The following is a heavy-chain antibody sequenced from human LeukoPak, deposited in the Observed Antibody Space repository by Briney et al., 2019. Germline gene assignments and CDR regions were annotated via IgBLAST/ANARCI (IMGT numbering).Heavy chain of an antibody. CDR2: IYPGDSDT. Sequence: GESLKISCKGSGYSFTSYWIGWVRQMPGKGLEWMGIIYPGDSDTRYSPSFQDQVTSSADKSISTAYLQWSSLKASDTAMYYCARHGMTTVTTSPSLRYYYGMDVWGQGTTVTVSS. V-gene: IGHV5-51*01. D-gene: IGHD4-17*01. J-gene: IGHJ6*02. CDR1: GYSFTSYW. CDR3: ARHGMTTVTTSPSLRYYYGMDV.